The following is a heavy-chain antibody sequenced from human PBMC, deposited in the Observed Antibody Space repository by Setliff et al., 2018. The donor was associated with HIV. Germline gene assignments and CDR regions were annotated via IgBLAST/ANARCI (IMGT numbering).Heavy chain of an antibody. Sequence: PSETLSLTCTVSGYSISSGYYWGWIRQPPGKGLEWIASIYHSGSTYYNPSLKSRVTISVDTSKNQSSLKLSSVTAADTAVYYCARVNGEPYYFDYWGQGTLVTVSS. J-gene: IGHJ4*02. V-gene: IGHV4-38-2*02. CDR3: ARVNGEPYYFDY. CDR2: IYHSGST. D-gene: IGHD2-8*01. CDR1: GYSISSGYY.